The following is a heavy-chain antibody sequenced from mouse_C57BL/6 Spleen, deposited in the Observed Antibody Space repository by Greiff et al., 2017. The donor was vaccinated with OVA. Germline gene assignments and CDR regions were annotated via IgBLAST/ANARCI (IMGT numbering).Heavy chain of an antibody. CDR2: INPNNGGT. CDR3: ARYDGPDY. V-gene: IGHV1-26*01. Sequence: VQLKDSGPELVKPGASVKISCKASGYTFTDYYMNWVKQSHGKSLEWIGDINPNNGGTSYNQKFKGKATLTVDKSSSTAYMELRSLTSEDSAVYYCARYDGPDYWGQGTTLTVSS. J-gene: IGHJ2*01. CDR1: GYTFTDYY. D-gene: IGHD2-12*01.